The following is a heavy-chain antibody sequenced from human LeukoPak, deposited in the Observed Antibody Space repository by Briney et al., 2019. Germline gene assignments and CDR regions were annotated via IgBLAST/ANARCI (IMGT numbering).Heavy chain of an antibody. D-gene: IGHD3-10*01. CDR3: AREGYYGSGSPPSLYFDY. CDR1: GFTFRNYV. Sequence: GGSLRLSCATSGFTFRNYVIHWVRQAPGKGLEWVAVTSSDLNVKLYADSVKGRFTISRDNSRSTLYLQINSLRPEDTAIYYCAREGYYGSGSPPSLYFDYWGQGTLVTVSS. J-gene: IGHJ4*02. CDR2: TSSDLNVK. V-gene: IGHV3-30-3*01.